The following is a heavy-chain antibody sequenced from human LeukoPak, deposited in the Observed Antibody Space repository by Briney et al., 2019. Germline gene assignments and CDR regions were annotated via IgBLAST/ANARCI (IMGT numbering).Heavy chain of an antibody. J-gene: IGHJ4*02. V-gene: IGHV3-74*01. CDR2: ISSGGRTT. D-gene: IGHD6-13*01. Sequence: GSLRLSCVGSGFTFSSYWMHWVRQAPGRGLEWVSRISSGGRTTNYADSVKGRFTISRDNAKNTLYLQMSSLRAEDTAMYYCASRSSSIAGVGGGDYWGQGTLVTVSS. CDR3: ASRSSSIAGVGGGDY. CDR1: GFTFSSYW.